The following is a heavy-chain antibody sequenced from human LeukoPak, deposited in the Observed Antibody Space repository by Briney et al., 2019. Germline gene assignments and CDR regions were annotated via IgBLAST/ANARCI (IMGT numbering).Heavy chain of an antibody. Sequence: GSLRLSCAASGFSFSDYYWSWVRQPPGKGLEWIGEINHSGSTTYNPSLKSRVTISVDTSKNQFSLKLNSLTAADTAVYFCARLGPTTLEGYWGQGTLVTVSS. CDR2: INHSGST. J-gene: IGHJ4*02. CDR3: ARLGPTTLEGY. CDR1: GFSFSDYY. D-gene: IGHD5-12*01. V-gene: IGHV4-34*01.